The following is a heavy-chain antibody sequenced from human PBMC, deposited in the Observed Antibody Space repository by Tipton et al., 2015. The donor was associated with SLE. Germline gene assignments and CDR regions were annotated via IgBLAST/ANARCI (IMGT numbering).Heavy chain of an antibody. Sequence: VQLVQSGAELKKPGDSLKISCKGSGYSFTTYWIGWVRQMPGKGLEWMGIIYPGDSDTRYSPSFEGQVTISADKSINTAYLQWSSLKASDTAMYYCARGGGYSSSWFDYWGQGTLVTVSS. J-gene: IGHJ4*02. CDR3: ARGGGYSSSWFDY. CDR2: IYPGDSDT. CDR1: GYSFTTYW. D-gene: IGHD6-13*01. V-gene: IGHV5-51*03.